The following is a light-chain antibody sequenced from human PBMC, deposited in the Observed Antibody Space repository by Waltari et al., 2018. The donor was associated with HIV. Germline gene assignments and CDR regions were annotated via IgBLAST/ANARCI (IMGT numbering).Light chain of an antibody. CDR3: ATCDDTLNGVI. CDR1: SSNIRSNS. Sequence: QSVLTQPPSASGTPGQRVTISCSGGSSNIRSNSVHWYQQLPGTAPRLLLYSTNQRPCRVPDRFSGSKSGTSASLAISGLQSEDEADYYCATCDDTLNGVIFGGGTKLTVL. V-gene: IGLV1-44*01. J-gene: IGLJ2*01. CDR2: STN.